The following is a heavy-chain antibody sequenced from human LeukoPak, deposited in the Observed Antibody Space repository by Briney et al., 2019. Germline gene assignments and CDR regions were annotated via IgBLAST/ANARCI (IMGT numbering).Heavy chain of an antibody. J-gene: IGHJ4*02. D-gene: IGHD6-25*01. V-gene: IGHV3-7*01. CDR2: INIDGSEK. Sequence: GGSLRLSCSASGFTFSSRWMNWVRQAPGRGPEWVAIINIDGSEKHYVDSVKGRFTISRDNAKNSLYLQMNSLRAEDTAMYYRARSDRGPEYWGQGTLVTVSS. CDR3: ARSDRGPEY. CDR1: GFTFSSRW.